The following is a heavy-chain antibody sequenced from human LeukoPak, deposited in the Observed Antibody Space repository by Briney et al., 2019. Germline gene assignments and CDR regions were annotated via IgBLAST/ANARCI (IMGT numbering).Heavy chain of an antibody. D-gene: IGHD2-2*01. J-gene: IGHJ4*02. CDR1: GFTFSSYG. CDR2: IWYDGSNR. CDR3: AREYCSGTSCYGYFDY. V-gene: IGHV3-33*01. Sequence: PGGSLRLSCAASGFTFSSYGMHWVRQAPGKGLEWVAVIWYDGSNRYYADSVKGRFTISRDNSKNTLYLQMNSLRAEDTAVYYCAREYCSGTSCYGYFDYWGQGTLVTVSS.